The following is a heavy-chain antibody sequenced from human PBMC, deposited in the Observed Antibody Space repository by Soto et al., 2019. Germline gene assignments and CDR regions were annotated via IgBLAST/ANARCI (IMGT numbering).Heavy chain of an antibody. CDR2: MNPNSGNT. V-gene: IGHV1-8*01. D-gene: IGHD1-1*01. Sequence: ASVKVSCKASGYTFTSYDINWVRQATGQGLEWMGWMNPNSGNTGYAQKFQGRVTMTRNTSISTAYMELSSLRSEGTAVYYCARDLDAYNSAGYWGQGTLVTVSS. CDR1: GYTFTSYD. J-gene: IGHJ4*02. CDR3: ARDLDAYNSAGY.